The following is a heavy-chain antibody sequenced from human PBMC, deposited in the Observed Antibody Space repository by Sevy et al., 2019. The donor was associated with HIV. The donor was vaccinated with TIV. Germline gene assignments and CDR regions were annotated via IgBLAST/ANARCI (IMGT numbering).Heavy chain of an antibody. V-gene: IGHV3-9*01. CDR2: IGWNSDII. CDR3: AKDMDPRYIYYYMDV. D-gene: IGHD1-26*01. Sequence: GGSLRLSCAASGFTFDDYAMHWVRQAPGKGLEWVSGIGWNSDIIAYADSVMGRFTISIDNAKNSLYLQMDSLRPEDTALYYCAKDMDPRYIYYYMDVWGKGTTVTVSS. J-gene: IGHJ6*03. CDR1: GFTFDDYA.